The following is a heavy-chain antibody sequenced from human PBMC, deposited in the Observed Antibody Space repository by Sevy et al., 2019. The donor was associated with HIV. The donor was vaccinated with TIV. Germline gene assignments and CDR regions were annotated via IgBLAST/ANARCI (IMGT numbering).Heavy chain of an antibody. D-gene: IGHD6-19*01. CDR1: GFTFSSHW. Sequence: GESLKISCAASGFTFSSHWIHWVRQAPGKGLVWVSRLNGDGSSASYADFVKGRFTISRDNGKNTVYLQISSLTADDTAVYYCTRGRSGTYGWFDPWGQGTLVTVSS. CDR2: LNGDGSSA. J-gene: IGHJ5*02. V-gene: IGHV3-74*01. CDR3: TRGRSGTYGWFDP.